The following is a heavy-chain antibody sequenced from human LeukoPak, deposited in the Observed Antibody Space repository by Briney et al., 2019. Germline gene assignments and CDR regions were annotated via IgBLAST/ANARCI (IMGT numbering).Heavy chain of an antibody. D-gene: IGHD3-22*01. CDR2: IIPIFGTA. V-gene: IGHV1-69*01. Sequence: SVNVSCKASGGTFSSYAISWVRQAPGQGLEWMGGIIPIFGTANYAQKLQGTVTITADESTSTGYMELSSLRSEDTAVYYCARGSAYYYDSSGYSPDFDYWGQGTLVTVSS. CDR3: ARGSAYYYDSSGYSPDFDY. J-gene: IGHJ4*02. CDR1: GGTFSSYA.